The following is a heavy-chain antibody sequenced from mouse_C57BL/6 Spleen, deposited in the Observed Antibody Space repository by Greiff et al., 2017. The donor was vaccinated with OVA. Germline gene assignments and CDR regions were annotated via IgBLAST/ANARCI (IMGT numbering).Heavy chain of an antibody. D-gene: IGHD2-2*01. Sequence: EVQVVESGGDLVKPGGSLKLSCAASGFTFSSYGMSWVRQTPDKRLEWVATISSGGSYTYYPDSVKGRFTISRDNAKNTLYLQMSSLKSEDTAMYYCARQGLNYYAMDYWGQGTSVTVSS. J-gene: IGHJ4*01. CDR2: ISSGGSYT. CDR1: GFTFSSYG. CDR3: ARQGLNYYAMDY. V-gene: IGHV5-6*01.